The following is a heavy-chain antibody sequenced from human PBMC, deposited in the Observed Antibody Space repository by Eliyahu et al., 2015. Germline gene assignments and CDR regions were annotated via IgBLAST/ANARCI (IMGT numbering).Heavy chain of an antibody. CDR2: IYWNDDK. D-gene: IGHD3-3*01. CDR1: GFSLSTSGVG. CDR3: AHRQSHHLGNTIFGDNWFDP. V-gene: IGHV2-5*01. J-gene: IGHJ5*02. Sequence: QITLKESGPTLVKPTQTLTLTCTFSGFSLSTSGVGVGWIRQPPGKALEWLALIYWNDDKRYSPSLKSRLTITKDTSKNQVVLTMTNMDPVDTATYYCAHRQSHHLGNTIFGDNWFDPWGQGTLVTVSS.